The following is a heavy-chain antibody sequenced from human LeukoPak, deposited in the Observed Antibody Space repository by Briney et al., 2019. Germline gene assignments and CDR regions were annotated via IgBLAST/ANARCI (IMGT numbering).Heavy chain of an antibody. CDR1: GGTFSNYA. V-gene: IGHV1-69*13. CDR2: IIPMFGTA. CDR3: ARDLLADIYTKDSYFYIAV. Sequence: SVKVSCRASGGTFSNYAITWVRQAPGQGLEWMGGIIPMFGTANYTRRFQGRITIIADESTSTTYMELSSLKSEDTAVYYCARDLLADIYTKDSYFYIAVWGKGTTVTVSS. J-gene: IGHJ6*03. D-gene: IGHD3-3*02.